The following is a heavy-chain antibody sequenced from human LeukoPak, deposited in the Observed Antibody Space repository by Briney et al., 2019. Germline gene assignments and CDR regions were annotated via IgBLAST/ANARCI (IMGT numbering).Heavy chain of an antibody. Sequence: SETLSLTCTVSGGSISSSSYYWGWIRQPPGRGLEWIGSIYYSGSTYYNPSLKSRVTKSVDTSKNQFSLKLSSVTAADTAVYYCARGGSYYGSGSYPPFDYWGQGTLVTVSS. J-gene: IGHJ4*02. CDR2: IYYSGST. CDR3: ARGGSYYGSGSYPPFDY. CDR1: GGSISSSSYY. D-gene: IGHD3-10*01. V-gene: IGHV4-39*01.